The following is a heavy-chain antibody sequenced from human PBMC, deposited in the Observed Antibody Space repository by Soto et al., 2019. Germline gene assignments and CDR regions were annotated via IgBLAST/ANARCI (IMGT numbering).Heavy chain of an antibody. CDR2: ISGSGGST. CDR3: AKGASMITFGGVITTLQPDAFDI. D-gene: IGHD3-16*02. CDR1: GFTFSSYA. Sequence: GGSLRLSCAASGFTFSSYAMSWVRQAPGKGLEWVSAISGSGGSTYYADSVKGRFTISRDNSKNTLYLQMNSLRAEDTAVYYCAKGASMITFGGVITTLQPDAFDIWGQGTMVTVSS. J-gene: IGHJ3*02. V-gene: IGHV3-23*01.